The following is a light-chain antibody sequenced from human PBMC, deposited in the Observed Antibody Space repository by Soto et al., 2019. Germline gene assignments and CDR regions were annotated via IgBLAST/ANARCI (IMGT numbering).Light chain of an antibody. J-gene: IGKJ4*01. Sequence: DIQMTQSPSTLSASVGDRVTITCRASQSISNRLAWHQQKPGKAPKLLIYDASSLESGVPSRVSGSGSGTGFTLTISSLQPDDFATYYCQHFNIYPLTFGGGTTVEI. CDR2: DAS. CDR3: QHFNIYPLT. CDR1: QSISNR. V-gene: IGKV1-5*01.